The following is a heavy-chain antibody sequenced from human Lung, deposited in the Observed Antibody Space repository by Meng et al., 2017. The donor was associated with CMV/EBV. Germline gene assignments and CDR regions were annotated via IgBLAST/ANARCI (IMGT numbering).Heavy chain of an antibody. V-gene: IGHV4-4*02. CDR1: GGSISSSNW. J-gene: IGHJ4*02. Sequence: QAQGAASGPGLGTPSGTLSLTCAVSGGSISSSNWWSWVRQPPGKGLDWIGEIYHSGSNNYNPSLKSRVTISVDKSKNQFSLKLSSVTAADTAVYYCASFPPPGKQWLVTDYWGQGTLVTVSS. D-gene: IGHD6-19*01. CDR3: ASFPPPGKQWLVTDY. CDR2: IYHSGSN.